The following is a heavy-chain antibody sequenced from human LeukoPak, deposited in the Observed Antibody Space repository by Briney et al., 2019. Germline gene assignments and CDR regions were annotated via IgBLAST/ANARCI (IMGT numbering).Heavy chain of an antibody. D-gene: IGHD2-15*01. V-gene: IGHV1-2*02. J-gene: IGHJ4*02. CDR3: ATRDVVVAATEHDY. Sequence: SVKLSCNASGYTFTGYYMHWVRQAPGQAPEWMGWINPNSGGTNYAQKFQGRVTITRDTYISTAYMELSRLRSDDTAVYYCATRDVVVAATEHDYWGQGTLVTVSS. CDR2: INPNSGGT. CDR1: GYTFTGYY.